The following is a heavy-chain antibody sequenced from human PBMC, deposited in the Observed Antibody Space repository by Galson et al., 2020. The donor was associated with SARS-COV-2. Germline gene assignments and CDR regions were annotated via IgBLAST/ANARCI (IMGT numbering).Heavy chain of an antibody. CDR3: ARGVVGYCSSTSCYWFDP. CDR2: IYYSGST. V-gene: IGHV4-59*01. D-gene: IGHD2-2*01. Sequence: SETLSLTCTVSGGSISSYYWCWIRQPPGQGLEWIGYIYYSGSTNYNPSLKSRVTISVDTSKNQYSLKLSSVTAADTAVYYCARGVVGYCSSTSCYWFDPWGQGTLVTVSS. CDR1: GGSISSYY. J-gene: IGHJ5*02.